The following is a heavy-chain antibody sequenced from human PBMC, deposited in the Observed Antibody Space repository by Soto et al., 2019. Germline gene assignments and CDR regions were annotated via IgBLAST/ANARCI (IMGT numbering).Heavy chain of an antibody. CDR2: IIPIFGTA. CDR3: AGRGDGYNYFGP. V-gene: IGHV1-69*13. J-gene: IGHJ5*02. CDR1: GGTFSSYA. D-gene: IGHD5-12*01. Sequence: WASVKVSCKASGGTFSSYAISWVRQAPGQGLEWMGGIIPIFGTANYAQKFQGRVTITADESTSTAYMELSSLRSEDTAVYYCAGRGDGYNYFGPWGQGTLVTVSS.